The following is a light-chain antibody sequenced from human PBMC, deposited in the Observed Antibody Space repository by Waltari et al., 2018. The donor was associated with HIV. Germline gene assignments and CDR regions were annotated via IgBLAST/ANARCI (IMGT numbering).Light chain of an antibody. J-gene: IGLJ2*01. Sequence: SVVTQPASVSGFPGQSVTISCTGTDSDSGYGNFVSWYQQHPGKAAKVILFEVDSRASGCDDRFAGSKSVNTASLTISGLRTEDEANYYCSSFTKDFTVIFGGGTKVTIL. CDR2: EVD. CDR3: SSFTKDFTVI. V-gene: IGLV2-14*03. CDR1: DSDSGYGNF.